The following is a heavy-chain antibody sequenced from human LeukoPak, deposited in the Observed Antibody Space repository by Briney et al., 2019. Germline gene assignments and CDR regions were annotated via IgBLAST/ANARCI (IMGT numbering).Heavy chain of an antibody. Sequence: GGSLRLSCAASGFTFSSYWMHWVRQAPGKGLVWVSGINSDGSSTSYADSVKGRFTISRDNAKNRLYLQMNSLRAEDTAVYYCATSYYDSSGYYFGDVFDIWGQGTMVTVSP. J-gene: IGHJ3*02. V-gene: IGHV3-74*01. CDR3: ATSYYDSSGYYFGDVFDI. CDR2: INSDGSST. CDR1: GFTFSSYW. D-gene: IGHD3-22*01.